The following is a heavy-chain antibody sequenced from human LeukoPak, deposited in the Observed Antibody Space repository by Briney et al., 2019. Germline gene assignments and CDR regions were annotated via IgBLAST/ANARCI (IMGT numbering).Heavy chain of an antibody. Sequence: SVKVSCKASGGTFSSYAISWVRQAPGQGLEWMGGIIPIFGTANYAQKFQGRVTITADESTSTAYMELSSLRSDDTAVYYCARGVVYYDSSDEGEPYYFDYWGQGTLVTVSS. CDR1: GGTFSSYA. CDR2: IIPIFGTA. V-gene: IGHV1-69*01. D-gene: IGHD3-22*01. CDR3: ARGVVYYDSSDEGEPYYFDY. J-gene: IGHJ4*02.